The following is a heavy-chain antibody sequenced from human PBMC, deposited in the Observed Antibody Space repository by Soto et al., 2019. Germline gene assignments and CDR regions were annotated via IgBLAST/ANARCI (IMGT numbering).Heavy chain of an antibody. CDR3: ARDDGMDV. J-gene: IGHJ6*02. CDR2: IHSSGST. CDR1: GGSISGYS. Sequence: QVHLQESGPGLVNPSETLSLTCIVSGGSISGYSWSWIRQPAGKGLEYIGRIHSSGSTNYNPSLKSRVTMSVDTSKNQFSLKVNSVTAADTAVYYCARDDGMDVWGQGSTVTVSS. V-gene: IGHV4-4*07.